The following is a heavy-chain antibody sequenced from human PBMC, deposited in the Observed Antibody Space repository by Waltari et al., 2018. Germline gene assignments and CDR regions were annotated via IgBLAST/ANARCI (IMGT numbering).Heavy chain of an antibody. V-gene: IGHV4-39*07. CDR1: GGSIDSSHYY. Sequence: QLQLQESGPGLVKPSETLSLTCTVSGGSIDSSHYYWGWIRQPPGKGLEWLGTIFYNGATQYNPSLKSRVSISLDTSKNQFSLRLSSITAADTAMYYCAREIRDIVVVPSPGGYWGQGTLVTVSS. J-gene: IGHJ4*02. CDR3: AREIRDIVVVPSPGGY. CDR2: IFYNGAT. D-gene: IGHD2-2*01.